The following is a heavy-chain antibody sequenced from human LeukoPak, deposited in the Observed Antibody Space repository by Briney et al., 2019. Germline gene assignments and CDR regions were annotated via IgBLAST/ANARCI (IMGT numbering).Heavy chain of an antibody. V-gene: IGHV1-46*01. J-gene: IGHJ4*02. CDR1: GYTFTIYY. CDR3: ASYSNYGGYFDY. CDR2: INPSGGST. Sequence: ASVTVSCTASGYTFTIYYMHWVRQAPGQGLEWVGMINPSGGSTSYAQKFQGRVTMTRDTSTSTVYMELSSLRSEDTAVYYCASYSNYGGYFDYWGQGTLVTVSS. D-gene: IGHD4-11*01.